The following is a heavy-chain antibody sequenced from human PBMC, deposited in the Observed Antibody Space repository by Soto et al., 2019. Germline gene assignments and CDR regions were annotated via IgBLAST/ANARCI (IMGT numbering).Heavy chain of an antibody. CDR2: IYPGDSDT. CDR1: GYSFTNYW. D-gene: IGHD6-13*01. Sequence: PGESLKISFKGSGYSFTNYWINWVRQMPGKGLEWMGIIYPGDSDTRYSPSFQGQVTISADKSISTAYLQWRSLKASDTAIYYCARHHGSPGSYFGMDVWGQGTTVTVSS. V-gene: IGHV5-51*01. CDR3: ARHHGSPGSYFGMDV. J-gene: IGHJ6*02.